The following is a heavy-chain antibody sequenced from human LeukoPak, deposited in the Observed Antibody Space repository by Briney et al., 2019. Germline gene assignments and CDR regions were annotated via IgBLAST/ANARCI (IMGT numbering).Heavy chain of an antibody. J-gene: IGHJ4*02. CDR3: ARHDYSSSSYFY. CDR2: ISSGGSAI. Sequence: GGSLRLSCGASGFTFSSYEMNWVRQAPGKGLEWVSYISSGGSAIYYADSVKGRFTISRDNAKNSLYLQMNSLRAEDTAVYYCARHDYSSSSYFYWGQGTLVTVSS. D-gene: IGHD6-6*01. V-gene: IGHV3-48*03. CDR1: GFTFSSYE.